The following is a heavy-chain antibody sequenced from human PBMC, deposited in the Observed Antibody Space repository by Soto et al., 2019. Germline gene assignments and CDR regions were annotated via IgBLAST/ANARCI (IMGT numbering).Heavy chain of an antibody. CDR2: ILHDETP. Sequence: EGSLRLSCAASGFMFSTCAMTWVRQAPGRGLEWVSTILHDETPFYTDSVKGRFTISRDNVRGTLYLQMNGLRVEDAALYYCAKDLFPTSGQRFFFESWGQGTLVTVSS. D-gene: IGHD2-21*01. CDR3: AKDLFPTSGQRFFFES. J-gene: IGHJ4*02. V-gene: IGHV3-23*01. CDR1: GFMFSTCA.